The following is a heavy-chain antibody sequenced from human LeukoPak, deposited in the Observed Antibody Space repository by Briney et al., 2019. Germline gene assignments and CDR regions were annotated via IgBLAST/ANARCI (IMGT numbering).Heavy chain of an antibody. CDR3: AKELYYYGSGSYFDY. D-gene: IGHD3-10*01. J-gene: IGHJ4*02. V-gene: IGHV3-23*01. CDR2: ISGSGGST. Sequence: PGGSLRLPCAASGFTFSSYAMSWVRQAPGKGLEWVSAISGSGGSTYYADSVKGRFTISRDNSKNTLYLQMNSLRAEDTAVYYCAKELYYYGSGSYFDYWGQGTLVTVSS. CDR1: GFTFSSYA.